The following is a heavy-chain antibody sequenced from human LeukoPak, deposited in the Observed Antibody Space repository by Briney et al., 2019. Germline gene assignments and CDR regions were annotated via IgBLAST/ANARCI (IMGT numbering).Heavy chain of an antibody. Sequence: SVKVSCKASGGTFSSYAISWVRQAPGQGLEWMGGIIPIFGTANYAQKFQGRVTITADKSTSTAYMELSSLRSEDTAVYYCARGDGIAARPGYYFDYWGQGTLVTVSS. CDR3: ARGDGIAARPGYYFDY. J-gene: IGHJ4*02. V-gene: IGHV1-69*06. CDR2: IIPIFGTA. D-gene: IGHD6-6*01. CDR1: GGTFSSYA.